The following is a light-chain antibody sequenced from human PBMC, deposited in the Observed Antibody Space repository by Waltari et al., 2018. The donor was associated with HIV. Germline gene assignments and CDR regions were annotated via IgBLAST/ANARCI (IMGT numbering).Light chain of an antibody. CDR2: EDN. J-gene: IGLJ3*02. Sequence: SYELTQPPSVSVSPGQTARITCSGDALPKRYTYWYQQKSGQAPVLVIHEDNKRPSGIPERFYGASSGTMATLTINGAQVGDEADYYCYSTDSSDNYGVFGGGTKLTVL. CDR1: ALPKRY. CDR3: YSTDSSDNYGV. V-gene: IGLV3-10*01.